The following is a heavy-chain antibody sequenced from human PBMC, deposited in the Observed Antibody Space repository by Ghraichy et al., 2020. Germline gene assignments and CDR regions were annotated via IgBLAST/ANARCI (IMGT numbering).Heavy chain of an antibody. V-gene: IGHV3-48*02. CDR1: GFIFSSYA. Sequence: GGSLRLSCAASGFIFSSYAMHWVRQAPGQGLEWISYISGGGTFIYYADSVKGRFTISRDDAKNSLTLQMNGLRDADTGTYYCAREFLGIDYWGQGVPVTVSS. CDR3: AREFLGIDY. J-gene: IGHJ4*02. D-gene: IGHD1-26*01. CDR2: ISGGGTFI.